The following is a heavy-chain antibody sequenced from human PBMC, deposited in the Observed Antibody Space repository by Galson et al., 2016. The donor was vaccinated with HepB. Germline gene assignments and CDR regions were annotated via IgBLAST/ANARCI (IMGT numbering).Heavy chain of an antibody. Sequence: SLRLSCAASGFTFSSCGMHWVRQAPGKGLEWVAIIWYDGSNKDYAASLKDRFSISRDNSKNMLCLQINSLRVEDTAVYYCAREGRDYGSNGVIDYWGQGTLVTVSS. CDR2: IWYDGSNK. D-gene: IGHD4-23*01. CDR1: GFTFSSCG. CDR3: AREGRDYGSNGVIDY. V-gene: IGHV3-33*08. J-gene: IGHJ4*02.